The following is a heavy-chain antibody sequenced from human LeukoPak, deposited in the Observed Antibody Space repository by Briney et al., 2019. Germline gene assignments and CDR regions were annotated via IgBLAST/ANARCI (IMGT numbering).Heavy chain of an antibody. CDR3: ARDPGYCSSTSCYPDALDI. Sequence: GASVKVSCKASGYTFTSYGISWVRQAPGQGLEWMGWISAYNGNTNYAQKLQGRVTMTTDTSTSTAYMELRSLRSDDTAVYYCARDPGYCSSTSCYPDALDIWGQGTMVTVSS. CDR1: GYTFTSYG. V-gene: IGHV1-18*01. CDR2: ISAYNGNT. J-gene: IGHJ3*02. D-gene: IGHD2-2*01.